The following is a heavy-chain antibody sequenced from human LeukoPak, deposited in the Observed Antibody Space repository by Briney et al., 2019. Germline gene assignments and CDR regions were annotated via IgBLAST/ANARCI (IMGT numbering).Heavy chain of an antibody. V-gene: IGHV3-23*01. CDR3: AKTVVGAPTDAFDV. J-gene: IGHJ3*01. Sequence: GGSLRLSCAASGFTFSSYALSWVRQAPGKGLKWVSSMSGSGGRTYYADSVKGRFTISRDNSKNMLYLQMNSLRVEDTAIYYCAKTVVGAPTDAFDVWGQGTMVTVSS. CDR2: MSGSGGRT. CDR1: GFTFSSYA. D-gene: IGHD2-15*01.